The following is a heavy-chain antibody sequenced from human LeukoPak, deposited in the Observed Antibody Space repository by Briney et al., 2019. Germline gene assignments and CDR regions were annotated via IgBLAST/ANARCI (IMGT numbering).Heavy chain of an antibody. CDR3: AKASSGWSPPDY. CDR2: ISGSSGST. D-gene: IGHD6-19*01. V-gene: IGHV3-23*01. J-gene: IGHJ4*02. Sequence: PGGSLRLSCAASGFTFSSYAMTWVRQAPGKGLEWVSAISGSSGSTYYADSVKGRFTISRDDSKNTLYLLMNSLRAEDTAVYFCAKASSGWSPPDYWGQETLVTVSS. CDR1: GFTFSSYA.